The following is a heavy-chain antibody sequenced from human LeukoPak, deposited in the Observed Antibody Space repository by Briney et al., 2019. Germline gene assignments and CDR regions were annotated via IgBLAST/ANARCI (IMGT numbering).Heavy chain of an antibody. CDR2: SNPNSGGT. Sequence: ASVKVSCKASGYTFSGYYMHWVRQAPGQGLEWMGWSNPNSGGTNYAQKFQGRVTMTRDTSIRKAYMELSRLRSDDTAVYYCARERVVGALSSALDYWGQGTLVTVSS. CDR3: ARERVVGALSSALDY. V-gene: IGHV1-2*02. D-gene: IGHD1-26*01. CDR1: GYTFSGYY. J-gene: IGHJ4*02.